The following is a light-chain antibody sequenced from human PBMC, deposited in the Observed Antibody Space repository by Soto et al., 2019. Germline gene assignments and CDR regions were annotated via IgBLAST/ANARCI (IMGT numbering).Light chain of an antibody. CDR3: QQYNNWPFT. CDR2: DAS. V-gene: IGKV3-15*01. J-gene: IGKJ5*01. CDR1: QSISAN. Sequence: EIVMTQSPATLSVSPGDRATLSCRAIQSISANLAWYQQKPGQTPRLLIYDASTLHSGVPSRFSGGGSGTEFTLTISSLQSEDFAVYYCQQYNNWPFTFGQGTRLEIK.